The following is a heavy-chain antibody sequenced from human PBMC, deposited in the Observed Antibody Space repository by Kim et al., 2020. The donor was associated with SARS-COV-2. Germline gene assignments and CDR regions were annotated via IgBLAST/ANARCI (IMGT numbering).Heavy chain of an antibody. CDR2: INGGNGNT. CDR1: GYTFTNYA. CDR3: VRVGLRSGWPYYFDY. V-gene: IGHV1-3*01. D-gene: IGHD6-19*01. Sequence: ASVKVSCKASGYTFTNYAIHWVRQAPGQRLEWMGWINGGNGNTESSQKFQVRVTITRDTSASTAYMELSGLRSEDTAVYYCVRVGLRSGWPYYFDYWGQG. J-gene: IGHJ4*02.